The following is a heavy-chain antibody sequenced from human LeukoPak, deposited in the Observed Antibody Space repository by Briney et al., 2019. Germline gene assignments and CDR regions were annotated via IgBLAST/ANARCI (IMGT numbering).Heavy chain of an antibody. D-gene: IGHD2-2*01. CDR2: ISGSGSTK. CDR3: ASRNLGYCSSTSCYFDY. J-gene: IGHJ4*02. CDR1: GFTFSSYE. V-gene: IGHV3-48*03. Sequence: PGGSLRLSCLASGFTFSSYEMNWVRQAPGQGLEWVSYISGSGSTKQYADSVQGRFTISRDNAKNSLYLQMNSLSAEDTAVYYCASRNLGYCSSTSCYFDYWGQGTLVTVSS.